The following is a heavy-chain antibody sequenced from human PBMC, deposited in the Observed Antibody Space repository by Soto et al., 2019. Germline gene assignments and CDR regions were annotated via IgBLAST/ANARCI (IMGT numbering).Heavy chain of an antibody. D-gene: IGHD5-12*01. CDR3: AKGAWLDY. Sequence: EVPLLESGEGLVQPGASLRLSCAASGFTFTTFDMSWARQAPGTGLEWVSVVRGRDGSTSYADSLKGRFTISKDSSKNTLYLQMNSLRAEDTALYYCAKGAWLDYWGQGTLATVSS. J-gene: IGHJ4*02. CDR2: VRGRDGST. V-gene: IGHV3-23*01. CDR1: GFTFTTFD.